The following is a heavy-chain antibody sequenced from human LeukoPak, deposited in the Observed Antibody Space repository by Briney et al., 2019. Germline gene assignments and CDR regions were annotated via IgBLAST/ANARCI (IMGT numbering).Heavy chain of an antibody. V-gene: IGHV3-23*01. CDR1: GFTFSSYS. CDR2: ISDSGANT. Sequence: PGGTLRLSCAASGFTFSSYSMSWVRQAPGKGLEWVSIISDSGANTYYADSVRGRFTISRDNSKNTLYLQMNSLRAEDTAVYYCARDGVVVVINYYYYYMDVWGNGTTVTISS. D-gene: IGHD3-22*01. J-gene: IGHJ6*03. CDR3: ARDGVVVVINYYYYYMDV.